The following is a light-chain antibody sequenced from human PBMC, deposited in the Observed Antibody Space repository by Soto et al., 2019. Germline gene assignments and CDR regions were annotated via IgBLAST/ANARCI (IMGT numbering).Light chain of an antibody. CDR2: GAS. CDR1: QSISRNF. Sequence: DIVLTQSPGTLSLSPGERATLSCRASQSISRNFLAWYQQKPGQAPSLLIYGASSRASGIPDRFSGSGSGTDFSLTISRLEPEDVAVYYCQQYGTSPYTFGQGTKLAIK. CDR3: QQYGTSPYT. V-gene: IGKV3-20*01. J-gene: IGKJ2*01.